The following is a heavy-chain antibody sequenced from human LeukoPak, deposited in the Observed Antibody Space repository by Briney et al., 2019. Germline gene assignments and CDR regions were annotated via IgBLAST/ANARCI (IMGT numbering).Heavy chain of an antibody. V-gene: IGHV4-31*03. D-gene: IGHD1-7*01. CDR3: ARHITGTTLDY. Sequence: SETLSLTCTVSGDSISSGGYYWSWIRQHPGKGLEWIGYISYSGSTYYNPSLKSRVTISVDTSKSQFSLQLSSVTAADTAVYYCARHITGTTLDYWGQGTLVTVSS. CDR2: ISYSGST. J-gene: IGHJ4*02. CDR1: GDSISSGGYY.